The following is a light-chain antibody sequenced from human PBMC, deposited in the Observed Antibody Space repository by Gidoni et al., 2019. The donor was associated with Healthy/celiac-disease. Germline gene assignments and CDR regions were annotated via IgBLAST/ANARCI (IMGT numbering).Light chain of an antibody. J-gene: IGKJ1*01. CDR3: QQYNNWPRT. V-gene: IGKV3-15*01. Sequence: EIEMTQSPATLSVSPGERATLSCRASQSVSSNLALYQQKPGQAPRRRIYGASTRATGIPARFSGSGSGTEFTLTISSLQSEDFAVYYCQQYNNWPRTFXXXIKVEIK. CDR2: GAS. CDR1: QSVSSN.